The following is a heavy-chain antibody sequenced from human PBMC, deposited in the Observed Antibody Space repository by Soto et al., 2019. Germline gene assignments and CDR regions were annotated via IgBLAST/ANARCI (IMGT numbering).Heavy chain of an antibody. CDR3: AREVVDGSSLWLDP. Sequence: QVQLVQSGAEVKKPGASVKVSCKASGFTFSTNDINWVRQAPGQGLQWMGWMNANVDATDSPQEFKGRVTMTWNASISTAYMELNNLKSDDTAVYYCAREVVDGSSLWLDPWGQGTLVTVSS. J-gene: IGHJ5*02. V-gene: IGHV1-8*01. CDR2: MNANVDAT. CDR1: GFTFSTND. D-gene: IGHD3-10*01.